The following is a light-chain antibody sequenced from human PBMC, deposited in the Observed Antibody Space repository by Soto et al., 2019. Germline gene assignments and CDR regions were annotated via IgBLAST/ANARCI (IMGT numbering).Light chain of an antibody. Sequence: QSALTQPPSASGSPGRSVTISCSGTRSDVGDYNSVSWYQQHPGKAPKLMIYEVSKRPPGVPDRFSGSKSGNAASLTVSGLQAEDEADYYCSSYAGRNIWVFGGGTKLTVL. J-gene: IGLJ3*02. V-gene: IGLV2-8*01. CDR1: RSDVGDYNS. CDR3: SSYAGRNIWV. CDR2: EVS.